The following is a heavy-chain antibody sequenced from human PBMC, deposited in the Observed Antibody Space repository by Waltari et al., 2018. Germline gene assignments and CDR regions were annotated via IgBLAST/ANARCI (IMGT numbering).Heavy chain of an antibody. V-gene: IGHV1-2*02. J-gene: IGHJ5*02. D-gene: IGHD3-22*01. CDR1: GYTFTGSY. Sequence: QVQLVQSGAAVKKPGASVKVSCKASGYTFTGSYMPCVRQAPGQGLEWMGWINPNSGGTNDAQKFQGRVTMTRDTSISTAYMELSRRRSDDTAVYYCAVGLVKNWFDPWGQGTLVTVSS. CDR3: AVGLVKNWFDP. CDR2: INPNSGGT.